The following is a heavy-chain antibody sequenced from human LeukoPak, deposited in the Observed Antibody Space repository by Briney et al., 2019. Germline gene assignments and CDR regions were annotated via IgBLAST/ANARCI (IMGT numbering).Heavy chain of an antibody. V-gene: IGHV3-30*02. J-gene: IGHJ4*02. Sequence: GGSLRLSCAASGFAFSRYGMHWVRQAPVKGLEWVAFIQYEGSNKYYTDSVKGRFTISRDNSKNTLYLQVNSLRAEDTAVYYCAKDLGSGYYHAGLDYWGQGTLVTVSS. CDR2: IQYEGSNK. CDR1: GFAFSRYG. CDR3: AKDLGSGYYHAGLDY. D-gene: IGHD3-22*01.